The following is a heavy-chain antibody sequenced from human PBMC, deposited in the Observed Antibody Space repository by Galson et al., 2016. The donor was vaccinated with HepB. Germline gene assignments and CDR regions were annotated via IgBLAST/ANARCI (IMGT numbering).Heavy chain of an antibody. CDR1: GFTLRRYG. J-gene: IGHJ6*02. V-gene: IGHV3-33*01. CDR2: IWSDGSHK. Sequence: SLRLSCAASGFTLRRYGVHWVRQAPGKGLEWVARIWSDGSHKNYADSVKGRFTISRDNSKNTLYLQMNNLRVEDTAVYYCARDRVPAARHFYYGMDVWGQGTKVIVSS. CDR3: ARDRVPAARHFYYGMDV. D-gene: IGHD2-2*01.